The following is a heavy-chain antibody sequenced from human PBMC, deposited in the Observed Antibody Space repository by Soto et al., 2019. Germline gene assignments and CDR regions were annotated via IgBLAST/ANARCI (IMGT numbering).Heavy chain of an antibody. CDR2: SRGSGGST. J-gene: IGHJ4*02. CDR1: GFTFSSYA. Sequence: EVQLLESGGGLVQPGGSLRLSCAASGFTFSSYAMSWVRQAPGKGLEWVSASRGSGGSTYYADSVKGRFTISRDNSKNTLYLQKNRLRDDDTAVYYCAKEREISPMVRGVSQSLGHWYQVSLVTVSS. CDR3: AKEREISPMVRGVSQSLGH. D-gene: IGHD3-10*01. V-gene: IGHV3-23*01.